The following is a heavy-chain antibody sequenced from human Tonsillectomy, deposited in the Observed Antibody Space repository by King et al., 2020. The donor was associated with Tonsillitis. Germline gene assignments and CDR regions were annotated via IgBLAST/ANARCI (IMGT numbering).Heavy chain of an antibody. CDR2: IGVGGGGP. V-gene: IGHV3-23*04. Sequence: VPLVESGGGLVQRGGSLRLSCVASGFTFSTSSMSWVRQGPGKGVEWGSGIGVGGGGPYYADSVKGRFTICRDNSKNTLYLEMNSLRAEDTAVYYCAKVLISAGDFDYWGQGTLVTVSS. CDR3: AKVLISAGDFDY. CDR1: GFTFSTSS. D-gene: IGHD3-16*01. J-gene: IGHJ4*02.